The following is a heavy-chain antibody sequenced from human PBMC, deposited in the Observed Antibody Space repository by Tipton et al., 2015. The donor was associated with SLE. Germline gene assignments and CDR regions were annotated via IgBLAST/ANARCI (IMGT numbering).Heavy chain of an antibody. J-gene: IGHJ6*02. Sequence: TLSLTCTVSGGSMYSGSYYWSWIRQPAGKGLEWIGRIYTNGSTKYNTSLKSRVTISVDTAKSQFSLRLTSVTAADTAVYYCARGLLTWRGAIVGVDVWGQGTTVNVSS. CDR3: ARGLLTWRGAIVGVDV. CDR1: GGSMYSGSYY. CDR2: IYTNGST. D-gene: IGHD2-21*01. V-gene: IGHV4-61*02.